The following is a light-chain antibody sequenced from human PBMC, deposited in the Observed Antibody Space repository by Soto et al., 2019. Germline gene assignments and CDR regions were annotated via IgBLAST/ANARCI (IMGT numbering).Light chain of an antibody. CDR3: SSYTSTTTYV. CDR1: NSDVGYYNY. Sequence: QSVLTQPASVSGSPGQSITISCTRSNSDVGYYNYVSWYQQHPGKAPKLMIHEVTNRPSGVSNRFSGSKPGNTASLTISGLQAEDEADYYCSSYTSTTTYVFGTGTKVTVL. CDR2: EVT. V-gene: IGLV2-14*01. J-gene: IGLJ1*01.